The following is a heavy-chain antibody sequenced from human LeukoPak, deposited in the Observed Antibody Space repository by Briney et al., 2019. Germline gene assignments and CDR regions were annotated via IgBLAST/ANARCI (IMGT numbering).Heavy chain of an antibody. Sequence: QAGGSLRLSCAASGFTFSSYAMSWVRQAPGKGLEWVSGISGSGTSTYYADSVQGRFAISRDNSKNTLYLQMNGLRAEDTAVYYCAKEKSGYYNGYYYDAFDIWGQGTLVTVSS. V-gene: IGHV3-23*01. CDR1: GFTFSSYA. J-gene: IGHJ3*02. CDR2: ISGSGTST. CDR3: AKEKSGYYNGYYYDAFDI. D-gene: IGHD3-3*01.